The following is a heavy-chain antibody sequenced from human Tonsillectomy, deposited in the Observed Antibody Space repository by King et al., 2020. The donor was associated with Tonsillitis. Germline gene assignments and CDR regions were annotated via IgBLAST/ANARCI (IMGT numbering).Heavy chain of an antibody. D-gene: IGHD6-19*01. CDR1: GFTFSNDW. CDR2: IKSKAVGGTT. CDR3: TTYGSGWS. J-gene: IGHJ5*02. V-gene: IGHV3-15*01. Sequence: VQLVESGGGLVKPGGSLRLSCAASGFTFSNDWMSWVRQAPGKGPEWVGRIKSKAVGGTTDYAAPVNGRFTISRDDSKNTLYLHMNSLETEDTAVYYCTTYGSGWSWGQGTLVTVSS.